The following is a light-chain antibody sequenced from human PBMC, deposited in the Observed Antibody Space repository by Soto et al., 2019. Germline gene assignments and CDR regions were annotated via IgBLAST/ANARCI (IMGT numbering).Light chain of an antibody. J-gene: IGLJ3*02. CDR1: SGHSHHA. CDR3: QTWGAAIRV. Sequence: QPVLTQPPSASASLGASVKLTCTVDSGHSHHAIAWYQLRPQKGPRYLMKVDTAGSHFRGDGIPDRFSGSSSGSERYLTISSLQSDDEADYYCQTWGAAIRVFGGGTKLTVL. CDR2: VDTAGSH. V-gene: IGLV4-69*01.